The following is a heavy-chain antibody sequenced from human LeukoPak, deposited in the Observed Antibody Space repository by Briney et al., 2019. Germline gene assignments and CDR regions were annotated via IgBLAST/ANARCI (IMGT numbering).Heavy chain of an antibody. D-gene: IGHD2-2*01. V-gene: IGHV4-39*01. CDR2: IYYSGST. CDR3: ARRRGYCSSTSCSYYFDY. CDR1: GGSISSSSYY. Sequence: KPSETLSLTCTVSGGSISSSSYYWGWIHQPPGKGLEWIGSIYYSGSTYYNPSLKSRVTISVDTSRNQFSLKLSSVTAADTAVYYCARRRGYCSSTSCSYYFDYWGQGTLVTVSS. J-gene: IGHJ4*02.